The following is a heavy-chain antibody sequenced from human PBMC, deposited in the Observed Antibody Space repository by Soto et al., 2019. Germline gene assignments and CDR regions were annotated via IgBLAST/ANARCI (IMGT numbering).Heavy chain of an antibody. CDR1: GYTFTSYG. V-gene: IGHV1-18*01. CDR3: ARDNSYGDYVWDFDY. Sequence: ASVKVSCKASGYTFTSYGISWVRQAPGQGLEWMGWISAYNGNTNYAQKLQGRVTMTTDTSTSTAYMELRSLRSDDTAVYYCARDNSYGDYVWDFDYWGQGTLVTVS. J-gene: IGHJ4*02. D-gene: IGHD4-17*01. CDR2: ISAYNGNT.